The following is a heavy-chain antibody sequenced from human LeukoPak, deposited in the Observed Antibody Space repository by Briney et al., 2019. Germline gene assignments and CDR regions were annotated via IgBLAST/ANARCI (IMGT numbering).Heavy chain of an antibody. J-gene: IGHJ4*02. CDR2: ISGSGGSA. D-gene: IGHD6-13*01. Sequence: WGSLRLSCAASGFTFSSYAMSWVRQAPGQGLEWVSAISGSGGSAYYADPVKGRFTISRDNSKNTLYLQMNSLRAEDTAVYYCAKNQLVTVYFDYWGQGTLVTVSS. V-gene: IGHV3-23*01. CDR1: GFTFSSYA. CDR3: AKNQLVTVYFDY.